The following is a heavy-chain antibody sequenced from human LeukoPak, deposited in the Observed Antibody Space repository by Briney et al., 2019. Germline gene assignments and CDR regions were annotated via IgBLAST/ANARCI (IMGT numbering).Heavy chain of an antibody. CDR3: ARGREDSSGWYEDC. D-gene: IGHD6-19*01. CDR2: IYYSGST. Sequence: SETLSLTCTVSGGSISSSSYYWSWIRQPPGKGLEWIGYIYYSGSTNYNPSLKSRVTISVDTSKNQFSLKLSSVTAADTAVYYCARGREDSSGWYEDCWGQGTLVTVSS. J-gene: IGHJ4*02. V-gene: IGHV4-61*01. CDR1: GGSISSSSYY.